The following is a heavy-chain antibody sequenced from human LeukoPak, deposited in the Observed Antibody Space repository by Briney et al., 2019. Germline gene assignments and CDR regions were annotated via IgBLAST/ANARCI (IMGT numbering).Heavy chain of an antibody. CDR2: IYYSGST. CDR3: ARLGGYSSSSGWFDP. J-gene: IGHJ5*02. D-gene: IGHD6-6*01. V-gene: IGHV4-39*01. CDR1: GGSISSSSYY. Sequence: SETLSLTCTVSGGSISSSSYYWGWIRQPPGKGLEWIGSIYYSGSTYYNPSLKSRVTISVDTSKNQFSLKLSSVTAADTAVYYSARLGGYSSSSGWFDPWGQGTLVTVSS.